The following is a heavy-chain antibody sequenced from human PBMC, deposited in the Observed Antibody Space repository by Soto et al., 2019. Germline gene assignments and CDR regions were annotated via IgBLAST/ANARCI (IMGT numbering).Heavy chain of an antibody. CDR3: APLNARGYYADY. Sequence: QITLKEPGPTLVKPTQTLPLTCTFSVFSLTTSQVGVGWIRLPPGKSLEWLAHVYWNDDKDYSLSLKSRLTITTDTSQSQLALTMTNMDPADTATDYCAPLNARGYYADYGGQGAVVTVSS. CDR1: VFSLTTSQVG. V-gene: IGHV2-5*01. CDR2: VYWNDDK. D-gene: IGHD3-10*01. J-gene: IGHJ4*02.